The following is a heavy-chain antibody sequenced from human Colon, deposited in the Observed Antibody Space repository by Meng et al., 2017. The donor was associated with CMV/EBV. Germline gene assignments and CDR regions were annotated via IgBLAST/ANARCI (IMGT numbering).Heavy chain of an antibody. CDR3: AGLYETYFSSWFDP. J-gene: IGHJ5*02. V-gene: IGHV4-59*01. Sequence: SETLSLTCTVSGGSISNYYWNWIRQTPGKGLEWIGYTYHSGSTNYNPSFKSRATMSVDTSKNQISLKLNSVTAADTAVYYCAGLYETYFSSWFDPWGQGTLVTVSS. D-gene: IGHD3-16*01. CDR1: GGSISNYY. CDR2: TYHSGST.